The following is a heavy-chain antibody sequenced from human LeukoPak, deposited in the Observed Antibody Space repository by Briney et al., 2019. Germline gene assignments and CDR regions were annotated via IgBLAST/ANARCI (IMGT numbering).Heavy chain of an antibody. Sequence: SETLSLTCTVSGGSISSSSYYWGWIRQPPGKGLEWIGGIYYSGSTYYNPSLKSRVTISVDTSKNQFSLKLSSVTAADTAVYYCASLIAVAGYFDYWGQGTLVTVSS. J-gene: IGHJ4*02. CDR2: IYYSGST. CDR1: GGSISSSSYY. V-gene: IGHV4-39*01. CDR3: ASLIAVAGYFDY. D-gene: IGHD6-19*01.